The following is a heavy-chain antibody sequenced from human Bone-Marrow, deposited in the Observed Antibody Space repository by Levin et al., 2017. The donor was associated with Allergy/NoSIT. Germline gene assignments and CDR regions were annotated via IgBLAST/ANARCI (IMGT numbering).Heavy chain of an antibody. V-gene: IGHV3-33*01. CDR3: ARGRDYYYGMDV. CDR2: IWYDGSNK. J-gene: IGHJ6*02. CDR1: GFTFSSYG. Sequence: GESLKISCAASGFTFSSYGMHWVRQAPGKGLEWVAVIWYDGSNKYYADSVKGRFTISRDNSKNTLYLQMNSLRAEDTAVYYCARGRDYYYGMDVWGQGTTVTVSS.